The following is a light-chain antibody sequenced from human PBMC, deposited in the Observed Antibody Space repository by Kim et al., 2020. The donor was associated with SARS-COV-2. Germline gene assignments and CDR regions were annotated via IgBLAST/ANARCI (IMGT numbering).Light chain of an antibody. CDR1: KLGDKY. V-gene: IGLV3-1*01. Sequence: VYTGQTASITCSGDKLGDKYVCWYQQKPGQSPVLVIYQDTKRPSGIPERFSGSNSGNTATLTISGTQAMDEADYYCQAWDSSTHVVFGGGTQLTVL. J-gene: IGLJ2*01. CDR2: QDT. CDR3: QAWDSSTHVV.